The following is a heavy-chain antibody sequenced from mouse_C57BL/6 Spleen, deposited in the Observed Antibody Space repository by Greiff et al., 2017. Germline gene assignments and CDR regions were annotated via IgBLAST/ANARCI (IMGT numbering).Heavy chain of an antibody. CDR1: GYAFSSSW. Sequence: VQLRQSGPELVKPGASVKISCKASGYAFSSSWMNWVKQRPGKGLEWIGRIYPGDGATNYNGKFKGKATLTADKSSSTAYMQLSSLTSEDSAVYFCAGGSSWFAYWGQGTLVTVSA. J-gene: IGHJ3*01. CDR3: AGGSSWFAY. V-gene: IGHV1-82*01. CDR2: IYPGDGAT.